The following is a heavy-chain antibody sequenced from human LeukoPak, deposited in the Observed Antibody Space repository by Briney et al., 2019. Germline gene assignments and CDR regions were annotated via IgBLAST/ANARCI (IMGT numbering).Heavy chain of an antibody. CDR1: GFTFSDHY. Sequence: PGGSLRLSCAASGFTFSDHYMDWIRQPPGKGLEWIGEINHSGSTNYNPSLKSRVTISVDTSKNQFSLKLSSVTAADTAVYYCARVHTMIVVGIDYWGQGTLVTVSS. J-gene: IGHJ4*02. CDR3: ARVHTMIVVGIDY. V-gene: IGHV4-34*01. D-gene: IGHD3-22*01. CDR2: INHSGST.